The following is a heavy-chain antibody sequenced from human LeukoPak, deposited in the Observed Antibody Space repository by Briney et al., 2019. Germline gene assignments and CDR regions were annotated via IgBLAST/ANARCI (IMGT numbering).Heavy chain of an antibody. Sequence: SETLSLTCTVSGGSISSYYWSWIRQPPGKGLEWIGYIYYSGSTNYNPSLKSRVTISVDTSKNQFSLKLSSVTAADTAVYYCARDLQLGYSGSSPYYYMDVWGKGTTVTVSS. CDR2: IYYSGST. D-gene: IGHD6-6*01. J-gene: IGHJ6*03. CDR3: ARDLQLGYSGSSPYYYMDV. CDR1: GGSISSYY. V-gene: IGHV4-59*01.